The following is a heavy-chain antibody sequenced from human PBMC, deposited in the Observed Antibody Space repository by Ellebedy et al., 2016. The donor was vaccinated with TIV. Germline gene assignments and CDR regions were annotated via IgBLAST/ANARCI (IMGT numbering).Heavy chain of an antibody. J-gene: IGHJ4*02. V-gene: IGHV3-48*04. CDR1: GFTFNTYS. CDR2: VSSSSTI. Sequence: GGSLRLSCAASGFTFNTYSMNWVRQAPGKGLEWISFVSSSSTIYYADSVKGRFTISRDNAKNSLYLQMNSLRAEETAVYYCARGGALDSWGQGTLVTVSS. CDR3: ARGGALDS.